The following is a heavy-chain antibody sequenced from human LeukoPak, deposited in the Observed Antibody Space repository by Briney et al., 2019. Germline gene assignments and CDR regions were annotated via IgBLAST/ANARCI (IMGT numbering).Heavy chain of an antibody. Sequence: SGPTLVKPTQTLTLTCTFSGFSLSTSGMCVSWIRQPPGKALEWLARIDWDDDKYYSTSLKTRLTISKDTSKNQVVLTMTNMDPVDTATYYCARMYSHCSSTSCTPAGWFDPWGQGTLVTVSS. CDR3: ARMYSHCSSTSCTPAGWFDP. D-gene: IGHD2-2*01. V-gene: IGHV2-70*11. CDR1: GFSLSTSGMC. CDR2: IDWDDDK. J-gene: IGHJ5*02.